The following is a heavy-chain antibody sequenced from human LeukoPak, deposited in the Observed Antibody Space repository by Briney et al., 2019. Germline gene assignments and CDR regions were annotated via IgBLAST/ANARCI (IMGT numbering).Heavy chain of an antibody. CDR2: ISSSSSYI. CDR1: GFTFSSYS. V-gene: IGHV3-21*01. Sequence: PGGSLRLSCAASGFTFSSYSMNWVSQAPGKGLEWVSSISSSSSYIYYADSVKGRFTISRDSAKNSLYLQMNSLRAEDTAVYYCARGGIPYGMDVWGQGTTVTVSS. D-gene: IGHD1-26*01. CDR3: ARGGIPYGMDV. J-gene: IGHJ6*02.